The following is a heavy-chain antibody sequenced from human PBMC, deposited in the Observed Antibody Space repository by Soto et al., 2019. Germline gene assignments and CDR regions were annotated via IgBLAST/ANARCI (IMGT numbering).Heavy chain of an antibody. CDR3: AREEVPAAISYYYGMDV. Sequence: VQLVESGGGLVEPGESLRLSCSASGFTFSTYSMNWVRQAPGKGLEWVSSISSSSNYIYYADSVKGRFTISRDNAKNSMYLQMNGLRAEDTAVYYCAREEVPAAISYYYGMDVWGQGTTVTVSS. D-gene: IGHD2-2*01. J-gene: IGHJ6*02. CDR1: GFTFSTYS. CDR2: ISSSSNYI. V-gene: IGHV3-21*01.